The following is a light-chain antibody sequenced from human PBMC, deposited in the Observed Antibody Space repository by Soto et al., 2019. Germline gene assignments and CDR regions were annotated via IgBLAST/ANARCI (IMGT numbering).Light chain of an antibody. J-gene: IGKJ5*01. CDR3: QQSYSIPPIT. CDR2: GAF. V-gene: IGKV1-39*01. CDR1: QTINNN. Sequence: IQMTQSPSSLSASVGARVTITCRASQTINNNLNWYQQKPGKAPKLLIYGAFSLQSGVPSRFSGSGSGTEFTLTISSLQPEDFATYYCQQSYSIPPITFGQGTRLEI.